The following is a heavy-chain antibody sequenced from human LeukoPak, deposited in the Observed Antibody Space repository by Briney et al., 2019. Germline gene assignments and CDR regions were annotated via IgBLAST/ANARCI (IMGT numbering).Heavy chain of an antibody. D-gene: IGHD2-2*01. Sequence: SETLSLTCTVSGGSISSHYWSWIRQPPGKGLEWIGYIYYSGSTNYNPSLKSRVTISADTSKNQFSLKLSSVTAADTAVYYCARESPGYCSSTSCSRDKYYYYMDVWGKGTTVTVSS. CDR3: ARESPGYCSSTSCSRDKYYYYMDV. J-gene: IGHJ6*03. CDR2: IYYSGST. CDR1: GGSISSHY. V-gene: IGHV4-59*11.